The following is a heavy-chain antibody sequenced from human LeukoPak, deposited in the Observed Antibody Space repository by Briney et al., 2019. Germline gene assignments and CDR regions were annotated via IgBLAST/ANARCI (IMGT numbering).Heavy chain of an antibody. J-gene: IGHJ4*02. CDR3: AKDLGQQLVRYYFDY. D-gene: IGHD6-13*01. Sequence: VGSLRLSCAASGFTFSSYAMSWVRQAPGKGLEWVSAISGSGGSTYYADSVKGRFTISRDNSKNTLYLQMNSLRAEDTAVYYCAKDLGQQLVRYYFDYWGQGTLVTVSS. V-gene: IGHV3-23*01. CDR2: ISGSGGST. CDR1: GFTFSSYA.